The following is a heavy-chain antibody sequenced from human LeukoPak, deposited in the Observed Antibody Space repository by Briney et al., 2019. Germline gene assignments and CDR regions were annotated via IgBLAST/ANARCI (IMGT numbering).Heavy chain of an antibody. CDR2: ISGSGDNT. D-gene: IGHD3-16*01. V-gene: IGHV3-23*01. CDR3: ALAYRDY. CDR1: GFTFSSYA. Sequence: GGSLRLSCAASGFTFSSYAMSWVRQVPGKGLEWVSVISGSGDNTYYADSVKGRFTISRDNSKNMLYLQMNSLRAEDTAVYYCALAYRDYWGQGTLVTVSS. J-gene: IGHJ4*02.